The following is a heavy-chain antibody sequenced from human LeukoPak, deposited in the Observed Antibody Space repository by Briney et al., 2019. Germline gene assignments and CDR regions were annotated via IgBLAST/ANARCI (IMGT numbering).Heavy chain of an antibody. J-gene: IGHJ6*02. CDR1: GYTFTSYG. CDR2: ISAYNGNT. D-gene: IGHD4-23*01. V-gene: IGHV1-18*01. CDR3: ARVGPTTVVTPNYYYGMDV. Sequence: PAASVKDSCKASGYTFTSYGISWVRQAPGQGLEWMGWISAYNGNTNYAQKLQGRVTMTTDTSTSTAYMELRSLRSDDTAVYYCARVGPTTVVTPNYYYGMDVWGQGTTVTVSS.